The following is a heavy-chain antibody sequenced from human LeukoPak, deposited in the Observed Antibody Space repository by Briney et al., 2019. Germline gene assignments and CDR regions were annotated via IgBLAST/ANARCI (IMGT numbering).Heavy chain of an antibody. CDR2: VSYDGTKI. J-gene: IGHJ1*01. Sequence: PGGSLRLSCAASGFSFSTHKMNWVRQAPGKGLEWVAVVSYDGTKIYHADSAKGRFTISRDNSKNMVYLQMNSLRAEDTALYYCARDSVKLPGISYFDNWGQGTLVTVSS. CDR3: ARDSVKLPGISYFDN. V-gene: IGHV3-30-3*01. CDR1: GFSFSTHK. D-gene: IGHD3-3*02.